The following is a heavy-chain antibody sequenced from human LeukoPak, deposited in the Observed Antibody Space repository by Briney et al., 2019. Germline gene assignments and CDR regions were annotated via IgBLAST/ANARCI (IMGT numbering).Heavy chain of an antibody. J-gene: IGHJ4*02. D-gene: IGHD5-24*01. CDR2: FSGSGGST. CDR1: GFTFSSYA. V-gene: IGHV3-23*01. Sequence: GGSLRLSCAASGFTFSSYAMSWVRQAPGKGLECISGFSGSGGSTYYADSVKGRFTISRDNAKNSLYLQMNSLRAEDTAVYYCARDFEENGYHDYWGQGTLVTVSS. CDR3: ARDFEENGYHDY.